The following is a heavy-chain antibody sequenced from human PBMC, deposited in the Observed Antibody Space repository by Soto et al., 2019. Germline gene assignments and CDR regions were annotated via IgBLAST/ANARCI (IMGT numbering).Heavy chain of an antibody. V-gene: IGHV1-2*02. D-gene: IGHD5-12*01. CDR2: INPNGGGT. CDR1: GDSFNDYY. CDR3: ARESGGATATLDYYYFYMDV. Sequence: VQLVQSGAEVKKPGASVKVSCKTSGDSFNDYYIHWVRQAPGQGLEWMGWINPNGGGTKYAQKFPGRVTVTSDTSIRTVYMELSSLRSGDTAVYYCARESGGATATLDYYYFYMDVWGKGTTGTVSS. J-gene: IGHJ6*03.